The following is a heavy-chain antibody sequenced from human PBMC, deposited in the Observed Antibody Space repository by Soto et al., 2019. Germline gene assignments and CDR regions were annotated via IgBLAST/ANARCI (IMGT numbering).Heavy chain of an antibody. CDR2: IYYSGST. D-gene: IGHD2-2*01. V-gene: IGHV4-31*03. CDR3: ARHGSSTSTRGYYYGMDV. CDR1: GGSISSGGYY. Sequence: QVQLQESGPGLVKPSQTLSLTCTVSGGSISSGGYYWSWIRQHPGKGLEWIGYIYYSGSTYYNPSRKSRVTISVDTSKNQLSLKLSSVTAADTAVYYCARHGSSTSTRGYYYGMDVWGQGTTVTVSS. J-gene: IGHJ6*02.